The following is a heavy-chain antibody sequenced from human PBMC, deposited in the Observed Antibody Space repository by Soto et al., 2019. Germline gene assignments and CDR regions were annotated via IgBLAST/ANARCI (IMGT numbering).Heavy chain of an antibody. D-gene: IGHD3-22*01. CDR1: GFTFSHYA. CDR3: ARDRVYYYDSSGYYNFDF. CDR2: VSYDGTKQ. Sequence: QVQLVESGGGVVQPGRSLRVSCAASGFTFSHYAMHWVRQAPGKGLEWVAVVSYDGTKQFYADSVKGRFTISRDSSKSTLYLQMNNLSDEDTALYYCARDRVYYYDSSGYYNFDFWGQGTLVTVSS. J-gene: IGHJ4*02. V-gene: IGHV3-30-3*01.